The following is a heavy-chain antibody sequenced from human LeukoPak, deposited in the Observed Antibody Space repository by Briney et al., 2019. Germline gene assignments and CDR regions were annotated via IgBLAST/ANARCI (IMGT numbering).Heavy chain of an antibody. D-gene: IGHD6-6*01. CDR3: AREGVRAARDY. CDR2: IKQDETEK. CDR1: GFTFSSYW. J-gene: IGHJ4*02. Sequence: GGSLRLSCAASGFTFSSYWMRWVGPAAGKGVEWVANIKQDETEKHYVDSVKGRFTISRDNAKNSLYLQMNSLRAEDTAVYYCAREGVRAARDYWGQGTLVTVSS. V-gene: IGHV3-7*01.